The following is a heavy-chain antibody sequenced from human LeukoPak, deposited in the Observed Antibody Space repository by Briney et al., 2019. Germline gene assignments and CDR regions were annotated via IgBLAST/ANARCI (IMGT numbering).Heavy chain of an antibody. CDR3: ARVRFYGSGSFYNGFQHFDL. V-gene: IGHV1-69*04. J-gene: IGHJ4*02. Sequence: SVKVSCKASGGTFSSFAFSWVRQAPGHGLEWMGRIIPILGIVNYAQKFLGRVTITADKSTTTVYMELSSLRSEDTAVFYCARVRFYGSGSFYNGFQHFDLWGLGTLVTVSS. CDR1: GGTFSSFA. D-gene: IGHD3-10*01. CDR2: IIPILGIV.